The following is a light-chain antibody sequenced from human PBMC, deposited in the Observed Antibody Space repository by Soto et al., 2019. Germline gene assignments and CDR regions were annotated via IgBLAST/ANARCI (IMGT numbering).Light chain of an antibody. CDR3: QQYGSSPWT. CDR2: GAS. J-gene: IGKJ1*01. V-gene: IGKV3-20*01. Sequence: EIVLTQSPGTLSLSPGARATLSCRASQSVSSSYLAWYQQKPGQAPRLLIYGASIRATGIPDRFSGSGSGTDFTLTISRLEPEDFAVYYCQQYGSSPWTFGQGTKVEIK. CDR1: QSVSSSY.